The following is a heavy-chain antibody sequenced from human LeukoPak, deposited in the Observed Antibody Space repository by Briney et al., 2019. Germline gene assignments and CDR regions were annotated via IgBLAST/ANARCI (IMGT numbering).Heavy chain of an antibody. Sequence: SETLSLTCAVSGGSFSGYYWSWIRQPPGKGLEWIGEINHSGSTNYNPSLKSRVTISVDTSKNKFSLKLSSVTAADTAVYYCAHYYYYGSGLNWFDPWGQGTLVTVSS. J-gene: IGHJ5*02. CDR2: INHSGST. D-gene: IGHD3-10*01. CDR3: AHYYYYGSGLNWFDP. V-gene: IGHV4-34*01. CDR1: GGSFSGYY.